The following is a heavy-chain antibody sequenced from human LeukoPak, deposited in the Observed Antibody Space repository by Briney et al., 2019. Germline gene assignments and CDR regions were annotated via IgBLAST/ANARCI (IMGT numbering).Heavy chain of an antibody. CDR3: ATENYYASGRAYHIPAPFDI. CDR1: GFSLSSLG. D-gene: IGHD3-10*01. V-gene: IGHV3-33*03. Sequence: RGSLRLSCAASGFSLSSLGMYWIGQAPGKGLEWVAAIWNDGGNKNYGPSVEGRFTISRDNPRTTLSLKMNSSRDEDTAVSYCATENYYASGRAYHIPAPFDIRGQGTMVTVSS. CDR2: IWNDGGNK. J-gene: IGHJ3*02.